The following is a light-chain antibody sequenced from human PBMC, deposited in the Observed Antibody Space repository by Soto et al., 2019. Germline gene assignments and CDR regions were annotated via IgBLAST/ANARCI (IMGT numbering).Light chain of an antibody. CDR2: EVT. CDR3: NSYTSSNTLV. V-gene: IGLV2-14*01. Sequence: QSVLTQRASVSGSPGQSITISCTGTSHDVGRYDYVSWYQQHPGKAPKIMIYEVTYRPSGVSNRFSASKSGNTASLTISGLQPEDEADYYCNSYTSSNTLVFGTGTKLTVL. J-gene: IGLJ1*01. CDR1: SHDVGRYDY.